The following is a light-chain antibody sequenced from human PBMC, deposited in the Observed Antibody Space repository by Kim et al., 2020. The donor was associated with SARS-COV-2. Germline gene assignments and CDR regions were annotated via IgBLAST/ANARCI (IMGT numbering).Light chain of an antibody. V-gene: IGKV3-15*01. CDR3: QQYYNWPLT. Sequence: SPGERATRSCGASQSVRSSNLAWYQQKPGQAPRLLIYGTFTRATDIPARFSGSGSGKEFILTISSLQSEDFAVYYCQQYYNWPLTFGGGTKVEIK. CDR1: QSVRSSN. CDR2: GTF. J-gene: IGKJ4*01.